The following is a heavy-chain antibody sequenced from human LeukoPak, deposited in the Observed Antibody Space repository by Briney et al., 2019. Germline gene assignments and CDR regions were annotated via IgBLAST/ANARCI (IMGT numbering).Heavy chain of an antibody. CDR2: IHVAGGT. Sequence: GGSLRLSCAASDFTVADNVMTWVRQAPGKGLGWVSIIHVAGGTYYADSVKGRFTISKDNSKNTLYLQMNNLRVEDTALYYCARGYYYGSGTESFDVWGQGTMVTVFS. J-gene: IGHJ3*01. CDR3: ARGYYYGSGTESFDV. D-gene: IGHD3-22*01. V-gene: IGHV3-53*01. CDR1: DFTVADNV.